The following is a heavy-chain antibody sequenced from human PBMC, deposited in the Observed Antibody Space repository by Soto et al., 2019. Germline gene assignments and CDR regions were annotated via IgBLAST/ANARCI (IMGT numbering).Heavy chain of an antibody. CDR3: SRDTAVVASGFFDP. V-gene: IGHV3-11*01. J-gene: IGHJ5*02. CDR2: ISDSGTSI. D-gene: IGHD3-22*01. Sequence: GGSLRLSCVASVFTFSYYYMSWIRQAPGKGLEWVSHISDSGTSIYYADSVKGRFTISRDNANKSLYLHMNSLRVEDTAVYYCSRDTAVVASGFFDPRGQGTLVTVSS. CDR1: VFTFSYYY.